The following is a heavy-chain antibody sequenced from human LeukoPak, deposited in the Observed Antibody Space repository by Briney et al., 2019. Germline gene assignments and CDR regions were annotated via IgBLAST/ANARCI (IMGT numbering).Heavy chain of an antibody. Sequence: GASVKVSCKASGGTFSSYAISWVRQAPGQGLEWMGGIIPIFGTANYAQKFQGRVTITADKSTSTAYMELSSLRSEDTAVYYCAAQGRGYSGYDADYWGQGTLVTVSS. CDR2: IIPIFGTA. J-gene: IGHJ4*02. CDR1: GGTFSSYA. V-gene: IGHV1-69*06. D-gene: IGHD5-12*01. CDR3: AAQGRGYSGYDADY.